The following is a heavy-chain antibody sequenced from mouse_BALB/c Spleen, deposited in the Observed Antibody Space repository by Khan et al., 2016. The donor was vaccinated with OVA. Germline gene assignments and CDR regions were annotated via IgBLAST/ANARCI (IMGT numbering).Heavy chain of an antibody. Sequence: EVQLQESGPELVEPGASVKMSCKASGYTFTNYVMHWVKQKPGQGLEWIGYINPYNAGTRYNEKFKGKATLTSDISSTTAYMELSSLTSEDSAFYYSAREASRWDFAMAYWGQGTLVTVSA. D-gene: IGHD4-1*01. V-gene: IGHV1S136*01. CDR1: GYTFTNYV. CDR2: INPYNAGT. J-gene: IGHJ3*01. CDR3: AREASRWDFAMAY.